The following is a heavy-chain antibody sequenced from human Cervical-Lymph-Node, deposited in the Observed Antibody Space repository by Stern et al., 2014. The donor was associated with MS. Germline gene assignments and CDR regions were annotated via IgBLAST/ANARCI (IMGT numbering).Heavy chain of an antibody. CDR2: IIPMFGTA. Sequence: QVQLVQSGAEVKKPGSSVKVSCKASGGAFSNYAINWVRQAPGQGLEWMGGIIPMFGTASYAQKFQGRVTITADESTSTVYMELSSLRSEDTAIYYCASEMTTXXXXXWGQGTLVTVSS. CDR1: GGAFSNYA. CDR3: ASEMTTXXXXX. J-gene: IGHJ4*02. V-gene: IGHV1-69*01. D-gene: IGHD5-24*01.